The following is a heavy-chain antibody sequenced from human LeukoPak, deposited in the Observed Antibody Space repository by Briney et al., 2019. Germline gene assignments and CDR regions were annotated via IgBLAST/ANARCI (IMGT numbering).Heavy chain of an antibody. CDR2: IYHSGST. D-gene: IGHD5-18*01. CDR3: ASLWYSYGSSDAFDI. CDR1: GYSISSGYY. V-gene: IGHV4-38-2*01. Sequence: SETLSLTCAVSGYSISSGYYWGWIRQPPGKGLEWIGSIYHSGSTYYNPPLKSRVTISVDTSKNQFSLKLSSVTAADTAVYYCASLWYSYGSSDAFDIWGQGTMVTVSS. J-gene: IGHJ3*02.